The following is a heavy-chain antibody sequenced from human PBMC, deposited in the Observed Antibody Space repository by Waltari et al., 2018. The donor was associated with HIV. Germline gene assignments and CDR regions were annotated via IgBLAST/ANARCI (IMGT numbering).Heavy chain of an antibody. CDR3: ASTVYRGDYYYYGMDV. J-gene: IGHJ6*02. CDR2: IIPIFGST. CDR1: GGTFRNYA. Sequence: QVQLVQSGAEVKKPGSSVKVSCKASGGTFRNYAISWVGQAPGQGLKWMGGIIPIFGSTNFAQNFQGRVTITADESTSTAYMELSSLRSEDTAVYYCASTVYRGDYYYYGMDVWGQGTTVTVSS. D-gene: IGHD4-17*01. V-gene: IGHV1-69*13.